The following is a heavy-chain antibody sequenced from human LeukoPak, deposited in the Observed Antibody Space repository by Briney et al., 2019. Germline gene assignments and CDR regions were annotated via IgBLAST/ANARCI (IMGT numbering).Heavy chain of an antibody. Sequence: PSETLSLTCTVSGGSVNNYYWTWIRQSAGKGLEWIGRIYSSGSTNYNPSLKSRVTMSVDTDKNQFSLKLTSVTAADTATYFCARKGISALAGTFDAWGQGTMVTVSS. J-gene: IGHJ3*01. CDR1: GGSVNNYY. D-gene: IGHD2-15*01. V-gene: IGHV4-4*07. CDR3: ARKGISALAGTFDA. CDR2: IYSSGST.